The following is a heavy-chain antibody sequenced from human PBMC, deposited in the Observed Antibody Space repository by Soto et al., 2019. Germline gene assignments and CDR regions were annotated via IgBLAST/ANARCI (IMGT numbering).Heavy chain of an antibody. CDR3: AKGTRFISRDSSSWYWYFDL. J-gene: IGHJ2*01. D-gene: IGHD6-13*01. Sequence: GGSLRLSCAASGFTFSSYAMSWVRQAPGKGLEWVSAISGSGGSTYYADSVKGRFTISRDNSKNTLYLQMNSLRAEDTAVYYFAKGTRFISRDSSSWYWYFDLWGRGTLVTVSS. CDR1: GFTFSSYA. V-gene: IGHV3-23*01. CDR2: ISGSGGST.